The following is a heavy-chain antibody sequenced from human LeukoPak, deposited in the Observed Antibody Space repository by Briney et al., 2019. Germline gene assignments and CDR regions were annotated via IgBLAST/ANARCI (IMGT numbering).Heavy chain of an antibody. D-gene: IGHD6-19*01. J-gene: IGHJ4*02. CDR3: ARDRRAVAGTMGSLGY. Sequence: GGSLRLSCAASGFTFSSYALSWVRQAPGKGLEWVSAISGSGVSTYYADSVKGRFTNSRDNSKNTLYLQMYSLRADDTAVYYCARDRRAVAGTMGSLGYWGQGTLVTVSS. CDR1: GFTFSSYA. CDR2: ISGSGVST. V-gene: IGHV3-23*01.